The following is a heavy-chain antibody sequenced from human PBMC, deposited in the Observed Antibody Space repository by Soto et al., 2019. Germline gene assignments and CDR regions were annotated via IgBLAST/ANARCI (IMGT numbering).Heavy chain of an antibody. CDR1: GYTFTGYY. V-gene: IGHV1-2*04. CDR3: ARDRRDSSGYPQYLYYGMDV. J-gene: IGHJ6*02. D-gene: IGHD3-22*01. CDR2: INPNSGGT. Sequence: GASVKVSCKASGYTFTGYYMHWVRQAPGQGLEWMGWINPNSGGTNYAQKFQGWVTMTRDTSISTAYMELSRLRSDDTAVYYCARDRRDSSGYPQYLYYGMDVWGQGTTVTVSS.